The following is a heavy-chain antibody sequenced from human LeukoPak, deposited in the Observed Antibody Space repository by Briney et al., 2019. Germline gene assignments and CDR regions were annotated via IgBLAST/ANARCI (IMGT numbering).Heavy chain of an antibody. Sequence: GGSLRLSCAASGFTFDDYAMHWVRQAPGKGLEWVSLISGDGGSTYYADSVKGRFTISRDNAKNSLYLQMNSLRAEDTAVYYCARDRNSGYSGYAFDCWGQGTLVTVSS. CDR3: ARDRNSGYSGYAFDC. D-gene: IGHD5-12*01. J-gene: IGHJ4*02. CDR2: ISGDGGST. CDR1: GFTFDDYA. V-gene: IGHV3-43*02.